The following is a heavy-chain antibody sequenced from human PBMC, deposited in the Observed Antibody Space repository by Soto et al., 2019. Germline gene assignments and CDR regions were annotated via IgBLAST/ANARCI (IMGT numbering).Heavy chain of an antibody. CDR2: ISHDGSYK. J-gene: IGHJ3*02. CDR3: AKGLLAIVGTTLPRDAFNI. Sequence: GGSLRLSCAASGFSFTTYVMHWVRRAPGKGLEWVAVISHDGSYKYYGDAVKGRFTISRDTSKNAVYLEMNSLRPEDTAVYYCAKGLLAIVGTTLPRDAFNIWGQGTMVTVSS. V-gene: IGHV3-30*18. D-gene: IGHD1-26*01. CDR1: GFSFTTYV.